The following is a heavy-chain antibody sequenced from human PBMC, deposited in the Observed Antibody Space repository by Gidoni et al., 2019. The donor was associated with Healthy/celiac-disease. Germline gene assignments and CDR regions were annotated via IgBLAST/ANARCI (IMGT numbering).Heavy chain of an antibody. J-gene: IGHJ5*02. Sequence: EVQLVESGGGLVQPGRSLRLSCAASGFTFDDYAMHWVRQAPGKGLGWVSGISWNSGSIGYADSVKGRFTISRDNAKNSLYLQMNSLRAEDTALYYCAKDRGDDASGGVDPWGQGTLVTVSS. CDR1: GFTFDDYA. CDR3: AKDRGDDASGGVDP. CDR2: ISWNSGSI. D-gene: IGHD3-16*01. V-gene: IGHV3-9*01.